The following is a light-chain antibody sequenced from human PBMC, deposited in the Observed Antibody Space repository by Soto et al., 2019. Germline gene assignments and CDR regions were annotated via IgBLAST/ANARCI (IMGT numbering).Light chain of an antibody. CDR3: QQLNSYPPT. J-gene: IGKJ3*01. Sequence: IQLTQSPSSLSASVGDRVTITCRPSQGISSYLAWYQQKSGKAPKLLIYAASTLQSGVPSRFSGSGSGTDFTLTISSLQPEDFATYYCQQLNSYPPTFGPGTKVDIK. CDR2: AAS. CDR1: QGISSY. V-gene: IGKV1-9*01.